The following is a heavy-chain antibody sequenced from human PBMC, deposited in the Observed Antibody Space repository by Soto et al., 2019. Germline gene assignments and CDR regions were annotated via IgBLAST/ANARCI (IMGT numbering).Heavy chain of an antibody. CDR1: GGSINSGGYC. J-gene: IGHJ4*02. Sequence: QVQLQESGPGLVKPSQTLSLTCTVSGGSINSGGYCWSWIRQHPGKGLDWIGCISYGGSTSYNPSLQSRVTISVDTSQNPFALKRTSVTAAATAVYYCARGILVWGQGALITASS. D-gene: IGHD5-18*01. V-gene: IGHV4-31*03. CDR3: ARGILV. CDR2: ISYGGST.